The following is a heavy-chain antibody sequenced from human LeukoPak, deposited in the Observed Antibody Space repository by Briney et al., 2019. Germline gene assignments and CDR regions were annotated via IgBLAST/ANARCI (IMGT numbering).Heavy chain of an antibody. CDR2: IYYSGST. Sequence: SETLSLTCTVSGGSISSYYWSWIRQPPGKGLEWIGYIYYSGSTNYNPSLKSRVTISVDTSKNQFSLKLSSVTAADTAVYYCARLEAATPSWFDPWGQGTLVTVSS. V-gene: IGHV4-59*12. CDR1: GGSISSYY. D-gene: IGHD2-15*01. CDR3: ARLEAATPSWFDP. J-gene: IGHJ5*02.